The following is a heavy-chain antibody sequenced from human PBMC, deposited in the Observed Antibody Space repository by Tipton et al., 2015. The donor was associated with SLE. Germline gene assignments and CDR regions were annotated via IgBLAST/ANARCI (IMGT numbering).Heavy chain of an antibody. CDR3: ARDSRWELPFDI. Sequence: LRLSCTVSGGSISSHYWSWIRQPPGKGLEWIGSVYYSASTNYNPSLKSRVTISVDTSKNQFSLKLSSVTAADTAVYYCARDSRWELPFDIWGQGTMVTVSS. V-gene: IGHV4-59*11. J-gene: IGHJ3*02. CDR2: VYYSAST. D-gene: IGHD2-15*01. CDR1: GGSISSHY.